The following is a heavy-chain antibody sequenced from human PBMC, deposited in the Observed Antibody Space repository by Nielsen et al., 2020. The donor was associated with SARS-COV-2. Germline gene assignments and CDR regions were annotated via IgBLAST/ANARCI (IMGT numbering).Heavy chain of an antibody. CDR2: ISYGGSNR. D-gene: IGHD3-22*01. CDR3: ARGGKRFDSSGYFSPDY. Sequence: GESLKISCAASGFTFSSYAMNWVRQAPGKGLEWVAVISYGGSNRYYADSVEGRFTISRDNSKNTLYLQMNSLRAEDTAVYYCARGGKRFDSSGYFSPDYWGQGTLVTVSS. CDR1: GFTFSSYA. J-gene: IGHJ4*02. V-gene: IGHV3-30-3*01.